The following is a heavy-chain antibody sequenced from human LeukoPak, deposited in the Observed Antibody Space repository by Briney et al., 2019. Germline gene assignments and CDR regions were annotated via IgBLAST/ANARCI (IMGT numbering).Heavy chain of an antibody. CDR1: GGTFSSYA. CDR3: ARDKQQLDYFDY. Sequence: ASVKVSCKASGGTFSSYAISWVRQAPGQGLEWMGGIIPIFGTANYAQKFQGRVTMTRDTSTSTVYIELSSLRSEDTAVYYCARDKQQLDYFDYWGQGTLVTVSS. J-gene: IGHJ4*02. D-gene: IGHD6-13*01. V-gene: IGHV1-69*05. CDR2: IIPIFGTA.